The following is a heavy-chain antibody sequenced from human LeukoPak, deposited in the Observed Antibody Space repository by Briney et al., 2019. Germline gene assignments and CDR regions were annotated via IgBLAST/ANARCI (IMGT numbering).Heavy chain of an antibody. V-gene: IGHV3-66*01. CDR3: ASYSVVPAASHAFDI. Sequence: GGSLRLSCAASGFTVSINYMSWVRQAPGKGLEWVSVIYSGGSTYYADSVKGRFSISRDNSKNTLYLQMNSLRAEDTAVYYCASYSVVPAASHAFDIWGQGTMVTVSS. CDR1: GFTVSINY. D-gene: IGHD2-2*01. J-gene: IGHJ3*02. CDR2: IYSGGST.